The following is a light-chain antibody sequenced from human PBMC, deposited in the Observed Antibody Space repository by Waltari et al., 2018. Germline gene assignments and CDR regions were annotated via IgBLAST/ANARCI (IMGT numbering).Light chain of an antibody. CDR3: SSDAGTNILE. Sequence: QSALTQPPSASGSPGQSVTISCTGTSSDVGGYNFVSWYQQHPGKAPKLMIFEVNKRPSGVPERCAGSKSGNTASLTVSGLQSEDEADYYCSSDAGTNILEFGGGTKLTVL. CDR1: SSDVGGYNF. J-gene: IGLJ2*01. V-gene: IGLV2-8*01. CDR2: EVN.